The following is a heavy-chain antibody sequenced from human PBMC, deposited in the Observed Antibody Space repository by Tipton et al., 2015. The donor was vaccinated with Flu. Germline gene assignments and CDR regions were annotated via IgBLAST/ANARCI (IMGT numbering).Heavy chain of an antibody. D-gene: IGHD3-22*01. J-gene: IGHJ4*02. CDR3: ASGYYYRGDY. CDR2: IYTSGST. V-gene: IGHV4-59*10. CDR1: GGSFSGYY. Sequence: TLSLTCAVYGGSFSGYYWSWIRQPAGKGLEWIGRIYTSGSTDYNPSLKSRVTISVDTSKNQFSLKLSSVTAADTAVYYCASGYYYRGDYWGQGTLVTVSS.